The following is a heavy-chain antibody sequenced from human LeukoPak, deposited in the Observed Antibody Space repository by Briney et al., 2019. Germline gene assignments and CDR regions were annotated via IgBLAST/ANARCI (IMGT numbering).Heavy chain of an antibody. CDR1: GFSFSSYA. D-gene: IGHD3-22*01. V-gene: IGHV3-21*01. CDR2: ISSTSYYI. Sequence: GGSLRLSCAASGFSFSSYAMNWVRQAPGKGLEWVSSISSTSYYINYADSVKGRFTVSRDNANNSLYLQMNSLRAEDTAVYYCARVRIVATPHCDYWGQGTLVTVSS. CDR3: ARVRIVATPHCDY. J-gene: IGHJ4*02.